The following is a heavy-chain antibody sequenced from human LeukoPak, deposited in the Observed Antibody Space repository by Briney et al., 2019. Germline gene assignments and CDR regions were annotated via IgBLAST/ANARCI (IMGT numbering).Heavy chain of an antibody. J-gene: IGHJ5*02. CDR2: IYPGDSDT. CDR3: ARGYCSSITCYPYWFDP. Sequence: GESLKISCKGSGYRFTSYWIGWVRQMPGKGLEWMGIIYPGDSDTRYSPSFQGQVTISADKSTSTAYLQWSSLKASDTAMYYCARGYCSSITCYPYWFDPWGQGTLVTVSS. V-gene: IGHV5-51*01. CDR1: GYRFTSYW. D-gene: IGHD2-2*01.